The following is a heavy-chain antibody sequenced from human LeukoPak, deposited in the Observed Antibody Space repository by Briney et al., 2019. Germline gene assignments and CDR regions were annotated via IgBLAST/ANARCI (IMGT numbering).Heavy chain of an antibody. J-gene: IGHJ3*02. Sequence: KSSATLSLTCSVSGDSMNSYYWSWLRQPAGKGLEWIGRMYTSGATKYNPSFQSRVTMSVDTSKNHFYLRLYSLTVADTPVYYCARDQVFGSGVKAFDIWGQGTLVIVSS. CDR2: MYTSGAT. CDR3: ARDQVFGSGVKAFDI. CDR1: GDSMNSYY. D-gene: IGHD3-10*01. V-gene: IGHV4-4*07.